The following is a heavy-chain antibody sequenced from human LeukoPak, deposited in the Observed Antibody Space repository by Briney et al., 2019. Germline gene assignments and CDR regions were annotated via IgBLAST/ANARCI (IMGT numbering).Heavy chain of an antibody. CDR3: ARGNSYGTDPAFDY. CDR2: ISYDGSNK. CDR1: GFTFSSYG. J-gene: IGHJ4*02. Sequence: GGSLRLSCAASGFTFSSYGMHWVRQAPGKGLEWVAVISYDGSNKYYADSVKGRFTISRDNSKNTLYLQMNSLRAEDTAVYYCARGNSYGTDPAFDYWGQGTLVTVSS. V-gene: IGHV3-30*03. D-gene: IGHD5-18*01.